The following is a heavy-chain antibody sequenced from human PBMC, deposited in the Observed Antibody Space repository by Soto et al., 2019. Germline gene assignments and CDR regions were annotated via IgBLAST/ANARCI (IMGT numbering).Heavy chain of an antibody. D-gene: IGHD2-15*01. CDR3: AREWEHCSGGSCYSGYDAFDI. CDR2: IIPIFGTA. Sequence: QVQLVQSGAEVKKPGSSVKVSCKASGGTFSSYAISWVRQAPGQGLEWMGGIIPIFGTANYAQKFQGRVTITADESTSTAYMELSSLRSEDTAVYYCAREWEHCSGGSCYSGYDAFDIWGQGRMVTVSS. CDR1: GGTFSSYA. V-gene: IGHV1-69*01. J-gene: IGHJ3*02.